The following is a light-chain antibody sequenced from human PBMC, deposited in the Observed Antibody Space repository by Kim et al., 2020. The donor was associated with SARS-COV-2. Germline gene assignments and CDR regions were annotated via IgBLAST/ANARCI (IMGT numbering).Light chain of an antibody. V-gene: IGLV3-1*01. CDR1: KLGDKY. J-gene: IGLJ2*01. CDR3: QTWDSSTVL. CDR2: QDR. Sequence: SVSPGQTASITCSGDKLGDKYACWYQQKPGQSPVMVIYQDRKRPSGIPERFSGSNSGNTATLTISGTQAMDEADYYCQTWDSSTVLFGGGTQLTVL.